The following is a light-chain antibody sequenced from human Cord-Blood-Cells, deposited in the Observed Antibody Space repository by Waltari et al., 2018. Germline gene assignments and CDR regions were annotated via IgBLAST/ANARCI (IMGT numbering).Light chain of an antibody. CDR2: EVS. J-gene: IGLJ2*01. CDR1: SRDVGSYNF. CDR3: CSYAGSSTSVV. V-gene: IGLV2-23*02. Sequence: QSALTQPASVSGSPGQSITISCTGTSRDVGSYNFVSWYQQHQGKAPKLMIFEVSNRPSGVSNRFSGSKSGNTASLTISGLQAEDEADYYCCSYAGSSTSVVFGGGTKLTVL.